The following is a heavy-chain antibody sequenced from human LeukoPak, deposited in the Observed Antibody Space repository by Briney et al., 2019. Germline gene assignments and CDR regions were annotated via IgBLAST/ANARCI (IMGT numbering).Heavy chain of an antibody. Sequence: GGSLRLSCAASGFTFSSYAMHWVRQAPGKGLEWVAVISYDGSNKYYADSVKGRFTISRDNSKNTLYLQMNSLRAEDTAVYYCARDGSDSGYDLYYFDYWGXGTLVTVSS. CDR1: GFTFSSYA. J-gene: IGHJ4*02. V-gene: IGHV3-30-3*01. CDR2: ISYDGSNK. CDR3: ARDGSDSGYDLYYFDY. D-gene: IGHD5-12*01.